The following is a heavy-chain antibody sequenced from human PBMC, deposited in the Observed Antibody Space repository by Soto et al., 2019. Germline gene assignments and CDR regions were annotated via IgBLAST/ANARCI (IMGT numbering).Heavy chain of an antibody. J-gene: IGHJ4*02. Sequence: SVKVSCKTSEYSFGDYYLHWVRQAPEQGLEWMGWINLNDGGTNSPRKFQGRLTMTRDKSITTVYMELSRLRSDDTAVYFCVREAPSQQLIFDLWGPGNLVTVSS. CDR3: VREAPSQQLIFDL. D-gene: IGHD2-21*01. CDR1: EYSFGDYY. CDR2: INLNDGGT. V-gene: IGHV1-2*02.